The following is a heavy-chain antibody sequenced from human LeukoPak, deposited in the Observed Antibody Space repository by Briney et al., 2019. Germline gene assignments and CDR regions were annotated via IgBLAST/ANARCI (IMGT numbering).Heavy chain of an antibody. CDR1: GYTFTGYY. Sequence: ASVKVSCKASGYTFTGYYMHWVRQAPGQGLEWMGWINPNSGGTNYAQKFQGWVTMTRDTSISTAYMELSRLRSDDTAVYYCARGYSSGWYRHDVAFDIWGQGTMVTVSS. J-gene: IGHJ3*02. CDR3: ARGYSSGWYRHDVAFDI. V-gene: IGHV1-2*04. CDR2: INPNSGGT. D-gene: IGHD6-19*01.